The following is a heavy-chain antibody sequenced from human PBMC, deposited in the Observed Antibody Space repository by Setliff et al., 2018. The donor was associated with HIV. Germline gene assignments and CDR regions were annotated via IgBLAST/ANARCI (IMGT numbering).Heavy chain of an antibody. J-gene: IGHJ1*01. V-gene: IGHV4-4*08. D-gene: IGHD3-22*01. CDR1: GGSISSYY. Sequence: SETLSLTCTVSGGSISSYYWSWIRQPPGKGLEWIGYIYTSGSTNYNPSLKSRVTISVDTSKNTLYLQMNSLRADDTAVYYCATDKAEGDDGSGFYYGDFQHWGQGTLVTVSS. CDR3: ATDKAEGDDGSGFYYGDFQH. CDR2: IYTSGST.